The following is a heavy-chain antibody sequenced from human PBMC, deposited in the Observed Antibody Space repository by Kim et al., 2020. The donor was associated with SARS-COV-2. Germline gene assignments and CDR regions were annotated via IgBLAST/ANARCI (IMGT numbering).Heavy chain of an antibody. Sequence: SIRRTIYYADSGGGRFTISRDNAKNSLYLQMNSLRAEDTAVYYCARRLDYWGQGTLVTVSS. V-gene: IGHV3-48*01. CDR2: SIRRTI. J-gene: IGHJ4*02. CDR3: ARRLDY.